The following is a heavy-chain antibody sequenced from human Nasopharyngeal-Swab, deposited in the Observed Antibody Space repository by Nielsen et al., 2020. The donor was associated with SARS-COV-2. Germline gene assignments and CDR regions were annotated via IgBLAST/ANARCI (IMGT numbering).Heavy chain of an antibody. CDR2: IYYSGST. CDR3: ARGRGVAARRDYYYYGMDV. V-gene: IGHV4-59*01. J-gene: IGHJ6*02. Sequence: RQAPGKGLEWVGYIYYSGSTNYNPSLMSRVTISVDTSKNQFSLKLSSVTAADKAVYYCARGRGVAARRDYYYYGMDVWGQGTTVTVSS. D-gene: IGHD6-6*01.